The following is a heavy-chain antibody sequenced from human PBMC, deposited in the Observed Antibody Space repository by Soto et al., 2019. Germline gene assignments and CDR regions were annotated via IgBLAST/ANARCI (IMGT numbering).Heavy chain of an antibody. V-gene: IGHV4-34*01. D-gene: IGHD2-15*01. CDR1: GGSFNDYY. CDR2: INHSGVT. J-gene: IGHJ2*01. Sequence: QVRLQQWGAGLLKPSDTLSLTCAVYGGSFNDYYWTWIRQAPGKGLEWIGEINHSGVTTYNPSLKSRLTMSVDTSKNQFSLKLSSVTAADTAVYYCVRAGGLPSRVDWYFDLWGRGTPVTVSS. CDR3: VRAGGLPSRVDWYFDL.